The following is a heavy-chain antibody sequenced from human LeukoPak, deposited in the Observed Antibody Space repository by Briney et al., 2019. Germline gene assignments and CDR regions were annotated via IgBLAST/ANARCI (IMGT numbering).Heavy chain of an antibody. CDR2: IIPIFGTA. J-gene: IGHJ4*02. D-gene: IGHD3-10*01. Sequence: ASVKVSCKASGGTFSSYAISWVRQAPGQGLEWMGGIIPIFGTANYAQKFQGRVTITTDESTSTAYMELSSLRSEDTAVYYCARDGWIRYYGSGSCSGYYFDYWGQGTLVTVSS. CDR3: ARDGWIRYYGSGSCSGYYFDY. CDR1: GGTFSSYA. V-gene: IGHV1-69*05.